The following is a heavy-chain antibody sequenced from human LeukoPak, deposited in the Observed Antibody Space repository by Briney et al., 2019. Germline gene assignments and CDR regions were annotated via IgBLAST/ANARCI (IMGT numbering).Heavy chain of an antibody. Sequence: PSETLSLTCTVSGVSISSYYWSWIRQPPGKGLEWIGYIYYSGSTNYNPSLKSRVTISVDTSKNQFSLKLSSVTAADTAVYYCARAEWELTPFDYWGQGTLVTVSS. CDR2: IYYSGST. J-gene: IGHJ4*02. CDR1: GVSISSYY. V-gene: IGHV4-59*01. CDR3: ARAEWELTPFDY. D-gene: IGHD1-26*01.